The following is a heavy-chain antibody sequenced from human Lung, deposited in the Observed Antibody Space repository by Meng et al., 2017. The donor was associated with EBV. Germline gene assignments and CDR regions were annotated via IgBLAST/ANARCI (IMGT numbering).Heavy chain of an antibody. J-gene: IGHJ4*02. V-gene: IGHV1-18*01. D-gene: IGHD1-26*01. CDR1: RYTFANYG. Sequence: QAQLVQSGGEVKKPGASLKVSCKASRYTFANYGITWVRKAPGQGLEWMGWINAYNGDTNYAQTLQGRVTVTTDTSTSTAYMELRRLRSDDTAVYYCARVEVGITSGDYWGQGTLVTVSS. CDR2: INAYNGDT. CDR3: ARVEVGITSGDY.